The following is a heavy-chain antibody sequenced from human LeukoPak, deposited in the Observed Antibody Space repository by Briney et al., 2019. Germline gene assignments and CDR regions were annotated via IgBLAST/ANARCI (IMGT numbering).Heavy chain of an antibody. CDR1: GFIFSSYA. V-gene: IGHV3-23*01. Sequence: GGSLRLSCAASGFIFSSYAMSWVRQAPGKGLEWVSTISGGDRSTYYSDSVKGRFTISRDNSKNTLYLQMNSLRAEDTAVYYCAKGRGYCSGGSCYSGFDYWGQGTLVTVSS. CDR3: AKGRGYCSGGSCYSGFDY. D-gene: IGHD2-15*01. J-gene: IGHJ4*02. CDR2: ISGGDRST.